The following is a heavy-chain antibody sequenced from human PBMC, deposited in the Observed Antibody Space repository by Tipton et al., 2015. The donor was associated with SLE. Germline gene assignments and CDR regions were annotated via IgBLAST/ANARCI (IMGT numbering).Heavy chain of an antibody. CDR1: GDSISGYY. CDR3: ARHYGSWTYPLDY. Sequence: TLSLTCTVSGDSISGYYWSWIRQSPGKGLEWIGYIYYSGSTKYNPSLMSRVTISADTSKNQFSLKLNSVTAADTAVYYCARHYGSWTYPLDYWGQGTLVTVSS. J-gene: IGHJ4*02. V-gene: IGHV4-59*01. CDR2: IYYSGST. D-gene: IGHD3-10*01.